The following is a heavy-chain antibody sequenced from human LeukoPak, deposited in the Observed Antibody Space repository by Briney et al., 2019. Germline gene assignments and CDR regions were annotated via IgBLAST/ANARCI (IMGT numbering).Heavy chain of an antibody. CDR1: GGSISSYY. D-gene: IGHD4-17*01. Sequence: PSETLSLTCTVSGGSISSYYWSWIRQPPGKGLEWIGYIYYSGSTNYNPSLKSRVTISVDTSKNQFSLKLSSVTAADTAVYYCARHAATVPYYFDYWGQGTLVTVSS. CDR3: ARHAATVPYYFDY. CDR2: IYYSGST. V-gene: IGHV4-59*08. J-gene: IGHJ4*02.